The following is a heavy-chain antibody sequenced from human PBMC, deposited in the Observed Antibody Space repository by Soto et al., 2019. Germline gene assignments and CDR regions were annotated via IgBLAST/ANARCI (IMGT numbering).Heavy chain of an antibody. J-gene: IGHJ4*02. V-gene: IGHV3-15*01. CDR3: TTDGGVAIRPLFDF. CDR1: GFSFANAW. CDR2: LKSKPDGGTT. Sequence: KTGGSLRLSCVGSGFSFANAWMGWVRQAPGKGLEWVGRLKSKPDGGTTDYGEPVKGRFSVSRDDSKNTVFLQMNSLEIDDTGVYYCTTDGGVAIRPLFDFWGQGTLVTVSS. D-gene: IGHD6-6*01.